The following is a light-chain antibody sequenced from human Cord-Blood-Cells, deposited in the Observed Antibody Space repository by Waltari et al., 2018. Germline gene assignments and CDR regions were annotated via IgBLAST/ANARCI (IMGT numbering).Light chain of an antibody. J-gene: IGKJ4*01. CDR1: QSISSY. CDR3: QQSYSTLT. CDR2: AAS. V-gene: IGKV1-39*01. Sequence: DIQMTQSPSSLSASVGDRVTITCRASQSISSYLNWYQQKPGKAPKLLIYAASSLQSGVPSRCSSSGSVTDFTLTISSLQPEDFATYYCQQSYSTLTFGGGTKVEIK.